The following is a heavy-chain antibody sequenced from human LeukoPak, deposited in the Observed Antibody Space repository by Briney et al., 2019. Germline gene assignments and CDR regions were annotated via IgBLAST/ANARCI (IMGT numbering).Heavy chain of an antibody. Sequence: ASVKVSCKASGYTFTGYYMHWVLQAPGQGLELMGWINPNSGGTNYAQKFQGRVTMTRDTSISTAYMEPSRLRSDDTAVYYCARSWDTVADAFDIWGQGTMVTVSS. V-gene: IGHV1-2*02. D-gene: IGHD4-17*01. CDR1: GYTFTGYY. J-gene: IGHJ3*02. CDR3: ARSWDTVADAFDI. CDR2: INPNSGGT.